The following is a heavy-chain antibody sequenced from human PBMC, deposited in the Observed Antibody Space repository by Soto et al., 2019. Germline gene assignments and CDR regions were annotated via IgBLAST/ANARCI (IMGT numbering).Heavy chain of an antibody. J-gene: IGHJ5*01. D-gene: IGHD2-15*01. Sequence: GGSLRLSCAASGFGFSTYDMDWVRQAPGKAPEWIAHISTTSFTIYYADSVKGRFTISRDNARNSLYLEMKSLRDEDTAVYYCARDRCFDGSCYSASDSWGQGILVTVSS. V-gene: IGHV3-48*02. CDR1: GFGFSTYD. CDR3: ARDRCFDGSCYSASDS. CDR2: ISTTSFTI.